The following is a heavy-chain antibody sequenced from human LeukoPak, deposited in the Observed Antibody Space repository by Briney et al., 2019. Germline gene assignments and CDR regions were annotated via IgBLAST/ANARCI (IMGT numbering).Heavy chain of an antibody. D-gene: IGHD2-2*01. V-gene: IGHV1-18*01. CDR1: GYTFTSYG. J-gene: IGHJ4*02. CDR2: ISAYNGNT. Sequence: ASVKVSCKASGYTFTSYGISWVRQAPGQGLEWMGWISAYNGNTNYAQKLQGRVTMTTDTSTSTAYMELRSLRSDDTAVYYCARIDIVVVPAALHYWGQGTLVTVSS. CDR3: ARIDIVVVPAALHY.